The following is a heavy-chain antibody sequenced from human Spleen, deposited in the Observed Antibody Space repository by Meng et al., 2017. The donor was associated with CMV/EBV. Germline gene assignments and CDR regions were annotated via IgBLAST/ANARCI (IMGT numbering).Heavy chain of an antibody. CDR1: GFSVSSSY. CDR2: IYSGADHT. V-gene: IGHV3-66*02. Sequence: GGSLKISCAASGFSVSSSYMSWVRQPPGKGPEWVSVIYSGADHTYYADSVRGRFTISRDKSGNTVYLQMNSLRVEDTAIYYCARGVNRQLDYWGQGTLVTVSS. CDR3: ARGVNRQLDY. J-gene: IGHJ4*02. D-gene: IGHD2-2*01.